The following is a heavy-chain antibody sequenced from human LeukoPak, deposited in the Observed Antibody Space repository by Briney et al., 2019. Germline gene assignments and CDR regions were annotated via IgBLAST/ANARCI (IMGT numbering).Heavy chain of an antibody. CDR1: GGSFSGYY. V-gene: IGHV4-34*01. J-gene: IGHJ5*02. CDR2: INHSGST. Sequence: SETLSLTCAVYGGSFSGYYWSWIRQPPGKGLEWIGEINHSGSTNYNPSLKSRVTISVDTSKNQFSLKLSSVTAADTAVYYCAGGGKWLRLYNWFDPWGQGTLDTVSS. CDR3: AGGGKWLRLYNWFDP. D-gene: IGHD5-12*01.